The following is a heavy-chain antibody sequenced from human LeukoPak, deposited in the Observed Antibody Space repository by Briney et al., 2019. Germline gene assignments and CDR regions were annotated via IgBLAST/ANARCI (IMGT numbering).Heavy chain of an antibody. V-gene: IGHV4-34*01. J-gene: IGHJ4*02. Sequence: NSSETLSLTCTVSGGSISSYYWSWIRQPPGKGLEWIGEINHSGSTNYNPSLKSRVTISVDTSKNQFSLKLSSVTAADTAVYYCARGLPRWSSSWFDYWGQGTLVTVSS. CDR1: GGSISSYY. CDR3: ARGLPRWSSSWFDY. CDR2: INHSGST. D-gene: IGHD6-13*01.